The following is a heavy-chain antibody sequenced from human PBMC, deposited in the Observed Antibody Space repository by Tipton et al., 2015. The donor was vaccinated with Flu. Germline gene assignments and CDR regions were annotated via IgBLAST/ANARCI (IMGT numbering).Heavy chain of an antibody. Sequence: LRLSCTVSGGSISRYYWSWIRQPPGKGLEWIGYIYYSGSTNYNPSLKSRVTISVDTSKNQFSLKLSSVTAADTAVYYCARSVAVAAPGWFDPWGQGTLVTVSS. CDR3: ARSVAVAAPGWFDP. CDR2: IYYSGST. CDR1: GGSISRYY. D-gene: IGHD6-19*01. J-gene: IGHJ5*02. V-gene: IGHV4-59*01.